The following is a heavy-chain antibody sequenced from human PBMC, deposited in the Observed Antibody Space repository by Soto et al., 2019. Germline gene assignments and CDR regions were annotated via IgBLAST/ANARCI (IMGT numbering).Heavy chain of an antibody. CDR1: GFTFSSYG. Sequence: GGSLRLSCAASGFTFSSYGMNWVRQAPGKGLEWVAVVSYDEIAKYYADSVKGRFTISRDNSKNTVYLQMNSLRPEDTAVYYCAKPLGLLRRAMAQGSDYWGQGTLVTVSS. CDR2: VSYDEIAK. CDR3: AKPLGLLRRAMAQGSDY. D-gene: IGHD5-18*01. V-gene: IGHV3-30*18. J-gene: IGHJ4*02.